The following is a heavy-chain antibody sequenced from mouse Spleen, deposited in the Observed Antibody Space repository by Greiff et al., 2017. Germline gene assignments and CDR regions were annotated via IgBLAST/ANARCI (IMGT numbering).Heavy chain of an antibody. CDR3: ARRPYYAMDY. CDR1: GFTFSSYA. Sequence: EVKVVESGGGLVKPGGSLKLSCAASGFTFSSYAMSWVRQTPEKRLEWVATISSGGSYTYYPDSVKGRFTISRDNAKNTLYLQMSSLRSEDTAMYYCARRPYYAMDYWGQGTSVTVSS. CDR2: ISSGGSYT. V-gene: IGHV5-9-1*01. J-gene: IGHJ4*01.